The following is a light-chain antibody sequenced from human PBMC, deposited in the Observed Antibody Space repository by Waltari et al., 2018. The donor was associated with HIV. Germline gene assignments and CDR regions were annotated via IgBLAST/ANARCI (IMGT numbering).Light chain of an antibody. J-gene: IGLJ2*01. CDR3: GTWDSSLSAL. V-gene: IGLV1-51*01. CDR2: DTN. CDR1: SSNIGNNY. Sequence: QSVLTQPPSVSAAPGQKVTISCSGSSSNIGNNYVSWYQQLPGTAPRLRIYDTNKRPSGIPDRFSGSKSDTSATLGITGLQTGDEADYYCGTWDSSLSALFGGGTKLTVL.